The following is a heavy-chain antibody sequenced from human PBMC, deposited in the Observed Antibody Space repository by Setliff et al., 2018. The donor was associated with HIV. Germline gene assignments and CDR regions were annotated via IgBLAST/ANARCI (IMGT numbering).Heavy chain of an antibody. CDR3: AKELGGSGIDAFDI. V-gene: IGHV3-30*02. CDR2: IWYDGSNK. J-gene: IGHJ3*02. CDR1: GFTFSSYG. Sequence: GESLTISCAASGFTFSSYGMHWVRQAPGKGLEWVAGIWYDGSNKYYEDSVKGRFTISRDNSKNTVYLQMNSLKNEDTAVYYCAKELGGSGIDAFDIWGQGTMVTVSS. D-gene: IGHD3-10*01.